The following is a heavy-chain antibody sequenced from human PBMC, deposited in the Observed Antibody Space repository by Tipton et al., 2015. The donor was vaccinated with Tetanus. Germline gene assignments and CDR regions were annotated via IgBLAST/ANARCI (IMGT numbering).Heavy chain of an antibody. V-gene: IGHV1-2*02. CDR1: GYTFTGYY. D-gene: IGHD3-22*01. CDR3: ARDRGDYIYYGMDV. CDR2: IDPNSGGT. Sequence: QMQLVQSGAEMKKPGASVKVSCKASGYTFTGYYIHWVRQAPGQGLEWMGWIDPNSGGTVYAQKFQGRVTMTRDTSISTAYMELRSLRSDDTAVFYCARDRGDYIYYGMDVWGPGTTVTVS. J-gene: IGHJ6*02.